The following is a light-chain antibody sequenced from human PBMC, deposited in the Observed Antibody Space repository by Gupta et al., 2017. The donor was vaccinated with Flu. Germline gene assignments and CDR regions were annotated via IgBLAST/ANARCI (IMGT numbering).Light chain of an antibody. CDR2: GDT. Sequence: VTIYCTGSSSNIGAGDDVHWYQQPSGTAPKVLIFGDTNRPSGVPDRFSGATSGASASMAITALQTEDEADYYCQSEDSSMSGWVFGGGTKLTVL. CDR1: SSNIGAGDD. J-gene: IGLJ3*02. CDR3: QSEDSSMSGWV. V-gene: IGLV1-40*03.